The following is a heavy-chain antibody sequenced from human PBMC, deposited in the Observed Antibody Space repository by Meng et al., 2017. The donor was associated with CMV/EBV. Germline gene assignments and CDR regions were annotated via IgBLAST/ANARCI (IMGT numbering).Heavy chain of an antibody. D-gene: IGHD1-26*01. Sequence: GESLKISCAASGFTVSSNYMSWVRQAPGKGLEWVSVIYSGGSTYYADSVKGRFTISRDNSKNTLYLQMNSLRVEDTAVYYCAKAEPDEWELLRGHYYYGMDVWGQGTTVTVSS. V-gene: IGHV3-53*01. CDR3: AKAEPDEWELLRGHYYYGMDV. J-gene: IGHJ6*02. CDR2: IYSGGST. CDR1: GFTVSSNY.